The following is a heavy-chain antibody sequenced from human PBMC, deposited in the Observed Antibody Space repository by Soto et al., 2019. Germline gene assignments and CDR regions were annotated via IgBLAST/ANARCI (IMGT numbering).Heavy chain of an antibody. D-gene: IGHD2-2*01. Sequence: ASVKVSCKASGYTFTSYAMHWVRQAPGQRLEWMGWINAGNGNTKYSQKFQGRVTITRDTSASTAYMELSSLRSEDTAVYYCASVDCSSTSCNYYYYGMDVWGRGTTVTVSS. J-gene: IGHJ6*02. CDR2: INAGNGNT. V-gene: IGHV1-3*01. CDR3: ASVDCSSTSCNYYYYGMDV. CDR1: GYTFTSYA.